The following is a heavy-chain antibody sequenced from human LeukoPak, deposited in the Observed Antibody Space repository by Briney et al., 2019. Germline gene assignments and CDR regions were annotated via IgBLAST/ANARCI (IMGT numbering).Heavy chain of an antibody. J-gene: IGHJ6*03. CDR2: IYHTGST. CDR3: AREKGYCSSSSCYAGVGSRNDYYYYMDV. Sequence: PSETLSLTCGVSGYSISSGYYWGWIRQPPGKGLEWIGSIYHTGSTYYNPSLKSRVTISVDTSKKQISLKLSSVTAADTAVYYCAREKGYCSSSSCYAGVGSRNDYYYYMDVWGKGTTVTVSS. CDR1: GYSISSGYY. V-gene: IGHV4-38-2*02. D-gene: IGHD2-2*01.